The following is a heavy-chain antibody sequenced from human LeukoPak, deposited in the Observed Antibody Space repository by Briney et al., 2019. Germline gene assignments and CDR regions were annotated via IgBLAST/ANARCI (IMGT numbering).Heavy chain of an antibody. CDR2: INAGNGNT. CDR1: GYTFTSYA. CDR3: ASEDRSGHYDFWSGYLRSGMDV. V-gene: IGHV1-3*01. Sequence: GASVKVSCKASGYTFTSYAMHWARQAPGQRLEWMGWINAGNGNTKYSQKFQGRVTITRDTSASTAYMELSSLRSEDTAVYYCASEDRSGHYDFWSGYLRSGMDVWGQGTTVTVSS. D-gene: IGHD3-3*01. J-gene: IGHJ6*02.